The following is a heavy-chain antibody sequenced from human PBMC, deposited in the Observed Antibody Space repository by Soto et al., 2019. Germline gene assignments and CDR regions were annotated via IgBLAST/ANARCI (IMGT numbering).Heavy chain of an antibody. Sequence: DTLSLTCTVSAGSISSSSYSWGWIRQPPGKGLEWIGSIYYSGSTYYNPSLKSRVTISVDTSKNQFSLKLSSVTAADTAVYYCARDEYSRGWYSDYWGQGTLVTVS. CDR3: ARDEYSRGWYSDY. D-gene: IGHD6-19*01. J-gene: IGHJ4*02. CDR2: IYYSGST. V-gene: IGHV4-39*01. CDR1: AGSISSSSYS.